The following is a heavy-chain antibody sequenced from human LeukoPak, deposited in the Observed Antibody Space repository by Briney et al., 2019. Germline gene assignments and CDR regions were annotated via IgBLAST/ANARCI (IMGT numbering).Heavy chain of an antibody. V-gene: IGHV4-34*01. CDR2: INHSGST. CDR3: ARGLDWFDP. Sequence: SETLSLTCAVYGGSFSGYYWSWIRQPPGKGLEWIGEINHSGSTNYNPSLKSRVTISVDTSKNQFSLKLSSVTAADTAVYYCARGLDWFDPWGQGTLVTVSS. CDR1: GGSFSGYY. J-gene: IGHJ5*02.